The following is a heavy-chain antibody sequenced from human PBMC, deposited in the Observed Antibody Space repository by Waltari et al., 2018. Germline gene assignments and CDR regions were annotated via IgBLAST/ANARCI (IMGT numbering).Heavy chain of an antibody. D-gene: IGHD3-3*01. CDR1: GYTFTSYA. Sequence: QVQLVQSGAEVKKPGASVKVSCKASGYTFTSYAMHWVRPAPGQRLEWMGWINAGNGNTKYSQKFQGRVTITRDTSASTAYMELSSLRSEDTAVYYCARSPVLRFLEWLIWFDPWGQGTLVTVSS. V-gene: IGHV1-3*01. CDR2: INAGNGNT. J-gene: IGHJ5*02. CDR3: ARSPVLRFLEWLIWFDP.